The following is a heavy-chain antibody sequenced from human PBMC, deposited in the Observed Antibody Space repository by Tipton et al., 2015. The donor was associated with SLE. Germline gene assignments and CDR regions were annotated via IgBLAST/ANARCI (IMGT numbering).Heavy chain of an antibody. V-gene: IGHV4-59*01. CDR3: ARGDSAYDLPDY. D-gene: IGHD5-12*01. J-gene: IGHJ4*02. Sequence: TLSLTCTVSGGSISTYYWSWIRQPPGKGLEWIGYIYYSGSTDYNPSLQSRATISIDTSRNQLSLKLNSVTAADTAVYYCARGDSAYDLPDYWGQGTLVTVSS. CDR1: GGSISTYY. CDR2: IYYSGST.